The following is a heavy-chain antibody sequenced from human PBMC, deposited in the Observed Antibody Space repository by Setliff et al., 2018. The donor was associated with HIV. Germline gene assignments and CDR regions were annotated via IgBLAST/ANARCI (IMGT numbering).Heavy chain of an antibody. Sequence: SETLSLTCTVSGGSISSGSYYWTWIRQPAGKGLEWIGQIYTSGSTNYSPSLKSRVTMSADTSKNQVSLKLTSVTAADTAVYYCAKDAGVTGGLYRYYIDAWGNGTTVTVSS. CDR3: AKDAGVTGGLYRYYIDA. D-gene: IGHD2-8*01. V-gene: IGHV4-61*09. CDR1: GGSISSGSYY. CDR2: IYTSGST. J-gene: IGHJ6*03.